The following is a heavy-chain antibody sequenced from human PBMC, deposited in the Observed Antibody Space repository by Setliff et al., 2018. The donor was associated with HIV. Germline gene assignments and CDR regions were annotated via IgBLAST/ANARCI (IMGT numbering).Heavy chain of an antibody. CDR3: ARRYSSSGYAYDI. CDR1: RGSIRSGGYY. J-gene: IGHJ3*02. CDR2: LYNGGST. Sequence: PSETLSLTCTVSRGSIRSGGYYWSWIRQHPERGLEWIGSLYNGGSTSYSPSLKSRVTMSVDTSKNQFSLKLTSVTAADTAVYTCARRYSSSGYAYDIWGQGTMVTVSS. V-gene: IGHV4-39*01. D-gene: IGHD6-13*01.